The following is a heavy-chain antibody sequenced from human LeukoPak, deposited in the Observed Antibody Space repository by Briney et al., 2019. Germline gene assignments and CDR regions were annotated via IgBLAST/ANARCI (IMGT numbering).Heavy chain of an antibody. V-gene: IGHV4-31*03. J-gene: IGHJ4*02. Sequence: SETLSLTCTVSGASISTGGYYWSWIRQYPGKGLEGIGHIYYSENTYYNPSLKSRVTISVDTSKNQFSLKLSSVTAADTAVYYCARDAEGWSDGGYSYYFDYWGQGTLVTVSS. CDR3: ARDAEGWSDGGYSYYFDY. CDR1: GASISTGGYY. D-gene: IGHD5-18*01. CDR2: IYYSENT.